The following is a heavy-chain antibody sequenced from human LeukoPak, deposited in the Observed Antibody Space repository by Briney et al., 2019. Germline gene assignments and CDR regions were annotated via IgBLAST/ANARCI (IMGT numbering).Heavy chain of an antibody. J-gene: IGHJ4*02. D-gene: IGHD6-13*01. CDR3: ARRQAAAGLPVDY. CDR2: IFYSGST. Sequence: PSETLSLTCTVSGGSISSYYWSWIRQPPGKGLEWIGYIFYSGSTNYNPSLKSRVTISVDTSKNQFSLKLSSVTAADTAVYYCARRQAAAGLPVDYWGQGTLVTVSS. V-gene: IGHV4-59*01. CDR1: GGSISSYY.